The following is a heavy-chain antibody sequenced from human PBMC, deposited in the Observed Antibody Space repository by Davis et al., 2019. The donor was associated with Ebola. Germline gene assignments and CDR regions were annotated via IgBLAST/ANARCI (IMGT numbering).Heavy chain of an antibody. D-gene: IGHD6-19*01. CDR2: IYTSGTT. CDR1: GFTVTTNF. V-gene: IGHV3-66*01. Sequence: GGSLRLSCAASGFTVTTNFMNWVRQAPGKGLEWVSVIYTSGTTYYADSVMGRFTISRDNSKNTLFLQMNSLRAEDTAVYYCAREEHSSGWFRGGMDVWGQGTTVTVSS. CDR3: AREEHSSGWFRGGMDV. J-gene: IGHJ6*02.